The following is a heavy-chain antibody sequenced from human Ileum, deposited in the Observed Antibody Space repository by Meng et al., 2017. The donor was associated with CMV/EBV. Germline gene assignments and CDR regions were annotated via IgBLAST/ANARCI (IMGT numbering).Heavy chain of an antibody. Sequence: YGGSFSGYYWSWIRQPPGEGLEWIGEINHSGSTNYNPSLKSRVTISVDTSKTQFSLKLSSVTAADTAVYYCARGPPRLRFLEWLRFDPWGQGTLVTVSS. CDR3: ARGPPRLRFLEWLRFDP. CDR2: INHSGST. D-gene: IGHD3-3*01. V-gene: IGHV4-34*01. CDR1: GGSFSGYY. J-gene: IGHJ5*02.